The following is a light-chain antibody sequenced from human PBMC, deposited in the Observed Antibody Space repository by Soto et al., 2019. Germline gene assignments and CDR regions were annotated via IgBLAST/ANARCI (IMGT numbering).Light chain of an antibody. CDR2: EVT. CDR1: SSDVGGYNY. CDR3: SSYTSRITRV. J-gene: IGLJ1*01. V-gene: IGLV2-14*01. Sequence: QSVLTQPASVSGSPGQSITISCTGTSSDVGGYNYVSWYQQHPGKAPKLMIYEVTNRPSGVSNRFSGSKSGNTASLTISGLQAEDEAHYYCSSYTSRITRVFGTGTKGTVL.